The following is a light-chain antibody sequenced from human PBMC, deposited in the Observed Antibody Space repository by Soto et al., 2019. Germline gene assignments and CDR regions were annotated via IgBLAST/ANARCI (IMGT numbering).Light chain of an antibody. Sequence: EIVLTQSPGTLSLSPGERATLSCRASQTVIRNYLAWHQQKPGQAPRLLISDASDRAAGVPVRFSGSGSGTHFTFTISSLQTEDIGTYYCQQYDILPITFGRGTRLEIK. J-gene: IGKJ5*01. CDR1: QTVIRNY. CDR2: DAS. V-gene: IGKV3-20*01. CDR3: QQYDILPIT.